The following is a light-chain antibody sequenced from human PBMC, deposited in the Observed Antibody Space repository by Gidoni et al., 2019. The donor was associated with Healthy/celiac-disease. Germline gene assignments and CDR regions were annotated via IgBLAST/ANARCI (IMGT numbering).Light chain of an antibody. CDR2: GAS. Sequence: EIVLTQSPGTLSLSPGERATLSCRASQSVSSSYLAWYRQKPGQAPRLLIYGASSRATGIPDRFSGSGSGTDFTLTISRLEPEDFAVYYCQQYGSSPPWTFXQXTKVEIK. V-gene: IGKV3-20*01. J-gene: IGKJ1*01. CDR1: QSVSSSY. CDR3: QQYGSSPPWT.